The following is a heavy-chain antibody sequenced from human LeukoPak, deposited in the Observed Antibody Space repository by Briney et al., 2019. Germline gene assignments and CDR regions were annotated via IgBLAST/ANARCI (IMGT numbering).Heavy chain of an antibody. CDR1: GVTFSRYA. CDR2: IGGSGGGTT. CDR3: AKRGVVIRVILVGFHKEAYYFDS. J-gene: IGHJ4*02. Sequence: PGGSLRLSCAASGVTFSRYAMSWVRQAPGKGLEWVSQIGGSGGGTTFYADSVKGRFTISGDNPKNTLYLQMNGLRAEDTAVYFCAKRGVVIRVILVGFHKEAYYFDSWGQGALVTVSS. D-gene: IGHD3-22*01. V-gene: IGHV3-23*01.